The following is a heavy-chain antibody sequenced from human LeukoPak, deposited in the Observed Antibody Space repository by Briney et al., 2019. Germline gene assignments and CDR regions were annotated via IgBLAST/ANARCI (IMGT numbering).Heavy chain of an antibody. CDR3: TTYNRGHY. J-gene: IGHJ4*02. V-gene: IGHV3-73*01. CDR2: ITTKARSYAT. D-gene: IGHD1-14*01. Sequence: PGGSLRLSCAASGFSFSACDMHWVRQASGKGLEWVGRITTKARSYATAYAASLKGRITIPRDDSKNTAYLQMNSLRSEDAALYYCTTYNRGHYWGQGTLVTVSS. CDR1: GFSFSACD.